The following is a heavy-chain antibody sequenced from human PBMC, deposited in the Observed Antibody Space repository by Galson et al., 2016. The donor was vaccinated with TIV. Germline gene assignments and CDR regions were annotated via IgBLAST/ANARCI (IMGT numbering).Heavy chain of an antibody. J-gene: IGHJ5*02. CDR3: ARVDGYNSGLLSS. V-gene: IGHV1-69*13. CDR2: IIAIFGTT. D-gene: IGHD5-24*01. CDR1: GGILRSYA. Sequence: SVKVSCKASGGILRSYAISWVRQAPGQGLEWMGRIIAIFGTTNYAQNFQGRVTITADESTTTVYMELSSLTSEDTAVYYCARVDGYNSGLLSSWGQGTLVTVSS.